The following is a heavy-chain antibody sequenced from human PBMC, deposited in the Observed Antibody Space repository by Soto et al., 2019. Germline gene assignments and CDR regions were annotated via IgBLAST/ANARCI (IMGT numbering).Heavy chain of an antibody. CDR1: GGSISSGGYY. CDR3: AGQGGLRYFDWHQVDY. V-gene: IGHV4-31*03. D-gene: IGHD3-9*01. J-gene: IGHJ4*02. Sequence: PSETLSLTCTVSGGSISSGGYYWSWIRQHPGKGLEWIGYIYYSGSTYYNPSLKSRVTISVDTSKNQFSLKLNSVTAADTAVYYCAGQGGLRYFDWHQVDYWGQGTLVTVSS. CDR2: IYYSGST.